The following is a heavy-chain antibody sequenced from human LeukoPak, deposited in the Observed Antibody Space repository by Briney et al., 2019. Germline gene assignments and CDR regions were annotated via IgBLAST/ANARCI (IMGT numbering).Heavy chain of an antibody. CDR2: ISYDGSNK. V-gene: IGHV3-30*03. CDR3: VRKGPDYDSSGPFGY. J-gene: IGHJ4*02. D-gene: IGHD3-22*01. Sequence: PGGSLRLSCAASGFTFNSYDMNWVRQAPGKGLEWVAVISYDGSNKYYADSVKGRFTISRDNSKNTLYLQMNSLRAEDTAVYYCVRKGPDYDSSGPFGYWGQGTLVTVSS. CDR1: GFTFNSYD.